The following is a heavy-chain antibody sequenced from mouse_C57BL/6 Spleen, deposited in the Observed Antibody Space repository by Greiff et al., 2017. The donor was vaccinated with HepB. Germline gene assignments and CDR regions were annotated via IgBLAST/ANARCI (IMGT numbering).Heavy chain of an antibody. D-gene: IGHD1-1*01. Sequence: EVKVVESGGDLVKPGGSLKLSCAASGFTFSSYGMSWVRQTPDKRLEWVATISSGGSYTYYPDSVKGRFTISRDNAKNTLYLQMSSLKSEDTAMYYCARRGGVTTVDHYFDYWGQGTTLTVSS. V-gene: IGHV5-6*02. J-gene: IGHJ2*01. CDR2: ISSGGSYT. CDR1: GFTFSSYG. CDR3: ARRGGVTTVDHYFDY.